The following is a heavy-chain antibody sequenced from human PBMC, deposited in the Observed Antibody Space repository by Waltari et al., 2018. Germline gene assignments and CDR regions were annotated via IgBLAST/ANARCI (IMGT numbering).Heavy chain of an antibody. D-gene: IGHD3-10*01. Sequence: EVQLVESGGGRVTHGGYLRPAWAACEIAFSNAGMSWARQAPGKGLEWVARIKRKTDYETTDYAAPVRGRFTISRDDSKNTLYLQMNSLKSEDAAMYYCTTVYYGSGNYYNAEVWGQGTLVTVSS. CDR3: TTVYYGSGNYYNAEV. J-gene: IGHJ4*02. V-gene: IGHV3-15*01. CDR2: IKRKTDYETT. CDR1: EIAFSNAG.